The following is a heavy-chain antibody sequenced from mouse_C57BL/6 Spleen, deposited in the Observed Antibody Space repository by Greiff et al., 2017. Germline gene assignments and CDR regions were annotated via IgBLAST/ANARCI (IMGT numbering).Heavy chain of an antibody. CDR2: ISYDGSN. Sequence: EVKLEESGPGLVKPSQSLSLTCSVTGYSITSGYYWNWIRQFPGNKLEWMGYISYDGSNNYNPSLKNRISITRDTSKNQFFLKLNSVTTEDTATYYCARGGPPMDYWGQGTSVTVSS. V-gene: IGHV3-6*01. J-gene: IGHJ4*01. CDR1: GYSITSGYY. CDR3: ARGGPPMDY. D-gene: IGHD3-3*01.